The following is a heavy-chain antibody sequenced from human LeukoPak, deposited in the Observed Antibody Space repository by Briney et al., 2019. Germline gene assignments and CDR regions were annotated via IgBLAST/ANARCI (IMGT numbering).Heavy chain of an antibody. CDR3: AKRYSSSWYYFDY. D-gene: IGHD6-13*01. J-gene: IGHJ4*02. CDR2: ISGSSSDI. V-gene: IGHV3-21*04. Sequence: GSLRLSCAGSAFTFSSYSMNWVRQAPGKGLEWVSSISGSSSDIYYADSVKGRFTISRDNSKNTLYLQMNSLRAEDTAVYYCAKRYSSSWYYFDYWGQGTLVTVSS. CDR1: AFTFSSYS.